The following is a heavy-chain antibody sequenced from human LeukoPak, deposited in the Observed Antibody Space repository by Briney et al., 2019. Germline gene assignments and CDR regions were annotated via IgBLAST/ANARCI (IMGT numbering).Heavy chain of an antibody. CDR2: IYNSGST. CDR3: ARGQYYDALTGRYKNWFDP. D-gene: IGHD3-9*01. V-gene: IGHV4-34*01. Sequence: AETLSLSCDVSGVTFSGYYRSWVRQAPGKGLEWVGVIYNSGSTNYNPSLKSRVTISADTSKNQFSLKVTSVTAADTAVYYCARGQYYDALTGRYKNWFDPWGQGTLVTVSS. CDR1: GVTFSGYY. J-gene: IGHJ5*02.